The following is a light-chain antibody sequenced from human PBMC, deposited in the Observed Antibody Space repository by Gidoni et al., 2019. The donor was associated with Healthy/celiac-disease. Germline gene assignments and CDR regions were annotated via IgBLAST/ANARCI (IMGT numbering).Light chain of an antibody. J-gene: IGKJ4*01. CDR1: QSVSSY. CDR2: EAS. Sequence: EIVLTQSPATLSLSPGERATLSCRASQSVSSYFAWYQQKPGQAPRLRIYEASNRATGIPARFSGSGSGTDFTLTISSLEPEDFAVYYCQQRSNWPQLTFGGGTKVEIK. CDR3: QQRSNWPQLT. V-gene: IGKV3-11*01.